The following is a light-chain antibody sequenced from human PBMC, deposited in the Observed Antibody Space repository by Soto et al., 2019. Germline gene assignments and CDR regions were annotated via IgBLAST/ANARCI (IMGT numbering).Light chain of an antibody. CDR1: QSLSSN. Sequence: EIVMTQSPATLSVSPGERATLSCRASQSLSSNLAWYQQKPGQAPRLLIYGASNRATGIPDRFSGSGSGTDFTLTISRLEPEDFAVYYCQQRSNWPPLTFGGGTKVDI. V-gene: IGKV3-11*01. CDR3: QQRSNWPPLT. CDR2: GAS. J-gene: IGKJ4*01.